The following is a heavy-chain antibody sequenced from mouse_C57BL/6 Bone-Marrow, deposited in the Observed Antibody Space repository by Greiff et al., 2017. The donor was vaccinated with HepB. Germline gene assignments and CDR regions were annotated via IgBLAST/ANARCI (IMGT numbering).Heavy chain of an antibody. V-gene: IGHV1-81*01. CDR2: IDPRSGNT. D-gene: IGHD2-4*01. Sequence: VQLQQSGAELVRPGASVKLSCKASGYTFTSYGISWVKQRPGQGLEWIGEIDPRSGNTYYNEKFKGKATLTADKSSSTAYMELRSLTSEDSAVYFWATAGYDYDDDAMDYWGQGTAVTVTA. J-gene: IGHJ4*01. CDR3: ATAGYDYDDDAMDY. CDR1: GYTFTSYG.